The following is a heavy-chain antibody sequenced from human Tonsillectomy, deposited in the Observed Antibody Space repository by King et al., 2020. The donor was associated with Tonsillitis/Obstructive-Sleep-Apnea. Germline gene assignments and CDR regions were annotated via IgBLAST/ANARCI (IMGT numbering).Heavy chain of an antibody. V-gene: IGHV3-23*04. Sequence: VQLVESGGGLVQPGGSLRLSCAASGFTFSSYAMSWVRQAPGKGLEWVSAISGSGGSTYYADSVKGRFTISRDNSKNTLYLQMNSLRAEDTAVYYCAKAPYNWNDVGPHYYYYYMDVWGKGTTVTVSS. CDR1: GFTFSSYA. CDR3: AKAPYNWNDVGPHYYYYYMDV. D-gene: IGHD1-1*01. CDR2: ISGSGGST. J-gene: IGHJ6*03.